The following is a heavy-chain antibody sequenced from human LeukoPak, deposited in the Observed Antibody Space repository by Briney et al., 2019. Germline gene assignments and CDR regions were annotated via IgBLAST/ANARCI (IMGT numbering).Heavy chain of an antibody. D-gene: IGHD6-19*01. Sequence: PGGSLRLSCAASGFTVSSNYMSWVRQAPGKGLEWVSVVYSGGSTYYADSVKGRFTISRDNSKNTLYLQMNSLRAEDTAVYYCARRDSSGWYYLDYWGQGTLVTVSS. CDR3: ARRDSSGWYYLDY. J-gene: IGHJ4*02. CDR2: VYSGGST. CDR1: GFTVSSNY. V-gene: IGHV3-53*01.